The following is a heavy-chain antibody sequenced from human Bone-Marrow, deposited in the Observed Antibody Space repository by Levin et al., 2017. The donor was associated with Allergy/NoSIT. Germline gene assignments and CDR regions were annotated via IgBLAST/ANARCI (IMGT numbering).Heavy chain of an antibody. CDR1: GLTFSSYG. CDR3: AQTGGY. CDR2: ISGSGGST. V-gene: IGHV3-23*01. J-gene: IGHJ4*02. Sequence: QAGGSLRLSCAASGLTFSSYGMSWVRQAPGKGLEWVTAISGSGGSTYYADSVKGRFTISRDNSKNTLSLQMDSLRAEDTAVYYCAQTGGYWGQGTLVTVSS. D-gene: IGHD3-10*01.